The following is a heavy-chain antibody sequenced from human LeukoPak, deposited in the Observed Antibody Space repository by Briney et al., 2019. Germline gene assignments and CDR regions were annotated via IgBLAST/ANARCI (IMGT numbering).Heavy chain of an antibody. D-gene: IGHD2-21*01. CDR2: IYYSGNT. CDR1: GGSISNGGYY. CDR3: ARITFVVEGYGMDV. V-gene: IGHV4-31*03. Sequence: SETLSLTCTVSGGSISNGGYYWNWIRQHPGKGLEWIGYIYYSGNTYYNPSLKSRVTISVDTSKNQFSLKLSSVTAADTAVYYCARITFVVEGYGMDVWGQGTTVTVSS. J-gene: IGHJ6*02.